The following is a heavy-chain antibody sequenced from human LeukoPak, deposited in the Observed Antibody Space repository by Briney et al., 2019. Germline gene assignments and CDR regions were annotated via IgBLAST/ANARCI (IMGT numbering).Heavy chain of an antibody. Sequence: GGSLRLSCAASGFTFSSYTMSWVRQAPGKGLEWVSGVSGSGGNIHYADSVKGRFTISRDNAKNSLYLQMNSLRDEDTAVYYCAREAGGDYWGQGTLVTVSS. CDR2: VSGSGGNI. CDR1: GFTFSSYT. CDR3: AREAGGDY. J-gene: IGHJ4*02. D-gene: IGHD1-26*01. V-gene: IGHV3-23*01.